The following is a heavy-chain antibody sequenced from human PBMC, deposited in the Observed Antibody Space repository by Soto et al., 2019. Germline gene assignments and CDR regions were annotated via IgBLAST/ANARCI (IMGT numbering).Heavy chain of an antibody. CDR1: GFTFSNYA. CDR3: AARYYDISTGLDH. D-gene: IGHD3-9*01. Sequence: GGSLRLSCAASGFTFSNYAMSWVRQAPGKGLEWVSDISGSGGTTYYADSVKGRFTISRDNSNDTLYLQMSSLRAEDTAVYYCAARYYDISTGLDHWGQGTLVTVSS. CDR2: ISGSGGTT. J-gene: IGHJ4*02. V-gene: IGHV3-23*01.